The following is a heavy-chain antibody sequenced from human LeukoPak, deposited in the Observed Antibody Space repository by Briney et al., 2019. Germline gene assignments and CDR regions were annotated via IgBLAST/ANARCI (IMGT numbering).Heavy chain of an antibody. CDR3: ARAGVGFDY. CDR1: GLTFSAYW. V-gene: IGHV3-74*01. Sequence: GGSLRLACAASGLTFSAYWMHWVRQSPGRGLVWVARINGDGITTSYADSVKGRFTISRDNAKNTLYLQMNSLRAEDTAVFYCARAGVGFDYWGQGTLVTVSS. J-gene: IGHJ4*02. D-gene: IGHD1-26*01. CDR2: INGDGITT.